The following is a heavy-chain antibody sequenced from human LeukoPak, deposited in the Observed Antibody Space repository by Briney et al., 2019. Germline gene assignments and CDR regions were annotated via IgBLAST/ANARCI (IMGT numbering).Heavy chain of an antibody. CDR2: IYYSGST. Sequence: PSETLSLTCTVSGGSISSSSYYWGWIRQPPGKGLEWIGSIYYSGSTYYNPSLKSRVTISVDTSKNQFSLRLSSVTAADTAVYYCARVDYGGNWFDPWGQGTLVTVSS. CDR3: ARVDYGGNWFDP. CDR1: GGSISSSSYY. D-gene: IGHD4-23*01. J-gene: IGHJ5*02. V-gene: IGHV4-39*07.